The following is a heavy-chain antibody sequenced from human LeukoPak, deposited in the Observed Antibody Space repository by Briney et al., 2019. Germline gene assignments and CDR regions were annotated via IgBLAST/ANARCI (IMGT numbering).Heavy chain of an antibody. J-gene: IGHJ3*02. CDR1: GFTFDDCA. D-gene: IGHD4-17*01. V-gene: IGHV3-9*01. CDR3: AKGISAVTYDGLDI. Sequence: GGSLRLSCVASGFTFDDCAIHWVRQAPGRGPEWVSSISWNSRSINYADSVRGRFTISRDNAKNSLYLQMNSLRPEDTALYYCAKGISAVTYDGLDIWGQGTMVTVSS. CDR2: ISWNSRSI.